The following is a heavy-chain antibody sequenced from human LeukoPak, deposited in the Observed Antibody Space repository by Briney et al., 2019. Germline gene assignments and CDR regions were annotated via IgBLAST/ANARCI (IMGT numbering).Heavy chain of an antibody. CDR3: AAGTRYSGSYFDY. V-gene: IGHV1-46*01. Sequence: ASVNVSCKASGYIFTSYYMHWVRQAPGQGLEWMGIIKPSSGRTSYAQMFQGRVTMARDTSTSTVYMELSSLRSEDTAVYYCAAGTRYSGSYFDYWGQGTLVTVSS. CDR2: IKPSSGRT. D-gene: IGHD1-26*01. J-gene: IGHJ4*02. CDR1: GYIFTSYY.